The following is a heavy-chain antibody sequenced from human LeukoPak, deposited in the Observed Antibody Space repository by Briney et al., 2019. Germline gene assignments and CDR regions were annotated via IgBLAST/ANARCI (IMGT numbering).Heavy chain of an antibody. CDR2: IYYSRTT. J-gene: IGHJ4*02. D-gene: IGHD4-23*01. V-gene: IGHV4-39*01. CDR1: GGSISSGSHH. Sequence: SETLSLTCTVSGGSISSGSHHWGWFRQSPGKGLEWIGSIYYSRTTYYNSSLNSRVTISVVTSKNQFSLQLNSVTAADTAVYYCVRHDGRSGGTMGALDSWGQGSLVTVSS. CDR3: VRHDGRSGGTMGALDS.